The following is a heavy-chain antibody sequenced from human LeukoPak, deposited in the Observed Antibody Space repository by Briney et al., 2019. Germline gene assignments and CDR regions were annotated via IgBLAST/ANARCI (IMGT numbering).Heavy chain of an antibody. J-gene: IGHJ4*02. Sequence: SVKVSCKASGGTFSSYAISWVRQAPGQGLEWMGRIIPILGIANYAQKFQGRVTITADKSTSTAYMELSSLRSEDTAIYYCAKGSREYSSSSIDCWGQGTLVTVSS. CDR1: GGTFSSYA. V-gene: IGHV1-69*04. CDR2: IIPILGIA. CDR3: AKGSREYSSSSIDC. D-gene: IGHD6-6*01.